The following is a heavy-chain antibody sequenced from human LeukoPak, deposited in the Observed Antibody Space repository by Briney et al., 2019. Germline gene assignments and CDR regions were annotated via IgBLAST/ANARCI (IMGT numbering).Heavy chain of an antibody. D-gene: IGHD6-13*01. CDR2: INLNSGGT. V-gene: IGHV1-2*02. J-gene: IGHJ4*02. Sequence: GASVNVSCKASGYTFTDYDMHWVRQAPGQGREWMGWINLNSGGTNYAQKFQGRVTMTRDTSISTAYMEVSRLISDDTAVYYCARDSIAAAGLSFDYWGQGTLVTVSS. CDR1: GYTFTDYD. CDR3: ARDSIAAAGLSFDY.